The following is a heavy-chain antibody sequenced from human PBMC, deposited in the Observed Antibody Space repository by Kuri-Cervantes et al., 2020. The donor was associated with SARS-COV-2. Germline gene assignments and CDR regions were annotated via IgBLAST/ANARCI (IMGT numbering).Heavy chain of an antibody. CDR2: IYTSGST. D-gene: IGHD3-10*01. CDR3: ARGGRTRNSYYFDY. CDR1: GGSISSGSYY. Sequence: LRLCCTASGGSISSGSYYWSWIRQPAGKGLEWIGRIYTSGSTNYNPSLKSRVTISVDTSKNQFSLKLSSVTAADTAVYYCARGGRTRNSYYFDYWGQGTLVTVSS. J-gene: IGHJ4*02. V-gene: IGHV4-61*02.